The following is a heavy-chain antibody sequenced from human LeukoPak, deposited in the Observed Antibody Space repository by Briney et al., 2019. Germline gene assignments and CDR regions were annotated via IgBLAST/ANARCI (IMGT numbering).Heavy chain of an antibody. Sequence: NPSGTLSLTCTVSGGSISSSNYYWGWIRQPPGKGLEWIASIHYSETTYYNPSLKSRVTISVDTSKNHFSLKLSSVTAADTAVYYCARGPTYQPIDYWGQGTLVTVSS. V-gene: IGHV4-39*02. CDR2: IHYSETT. D-gene: IGHD2-2*01. CDR3: ARGPTYQPIDY. J-gene: IGHJ4*02. CDR1: GGSISSSNYY.